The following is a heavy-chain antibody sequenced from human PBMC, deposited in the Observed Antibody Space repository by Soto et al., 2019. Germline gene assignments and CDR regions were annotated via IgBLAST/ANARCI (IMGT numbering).Heavy chain of an antibody. V-gene: IGHV4-34*01. Sequence: PSETLSLTCAVYGGSFSGYYWSWIRQPPGKGLEWIGEINHSGSTNYNPSLKSRVTISVDTSKNQFSLKLSSVTAADTAVYYCARGPYSSGWYHWFDPWGQGTLVTAPQ. CDR1: GGSFSGYY. D-gene: IGHD6-19*01. CDR3: ARGPYSSGWYHWFDP. J-gene: IGHJ5*02. CDR2: INHSGST.